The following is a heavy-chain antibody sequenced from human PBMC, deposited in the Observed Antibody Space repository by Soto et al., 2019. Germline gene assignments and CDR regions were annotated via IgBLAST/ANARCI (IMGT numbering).Heavy chain of an antibody. Sequence: EVELLESGGGLVQPGGSLRLSCAASGFTFSNYAMSWVRQTPGKGLEWVSVISGSGDRTYNADSVKGRFTISRDNSKNTLFLQMNSLVAEDTAVYYCAKCDGDWNAYFHYWGQGTLVTVSS. J-gene: IGHJ4*02. D-gene: IGHD1-1*01. V-gene: IGHV3-23*01. CDR3: AKCDGDWNAYFHY. CDR1: GFTFSNYA. CDR2: ISGSGDRT.